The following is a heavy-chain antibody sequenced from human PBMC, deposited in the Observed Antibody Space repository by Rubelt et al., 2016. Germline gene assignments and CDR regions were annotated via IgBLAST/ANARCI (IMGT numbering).Heavy chain of an antibody. CDR3: SRSPPRGSGNFYSANFEY. Sequence: QVQLQESGPGLVKPSETLSLTCTVAGGSITNYYGTWIRQPPGKGLEWIGYIYSSGSTNYNPSLKSRVTISVDTTKNQFSLKRNSVIVGDTAVDYCSRSPPRGSGNFYSANFEYWGQGILVTVSS. CDR2: IYSSGST. CDR1: GGSITNYY. D-gene: IGHD3-10*01. V-gene: IGHV4-59*01. J-gene: IGHJ4*02.